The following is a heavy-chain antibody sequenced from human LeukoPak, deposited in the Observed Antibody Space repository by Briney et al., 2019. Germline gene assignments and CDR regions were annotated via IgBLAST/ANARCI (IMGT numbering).Heavy chain of an antibody. Sequence: GGSLRLSCAASGFTFSSYAMSWVRQAPGKGLEWVSSISSSSSYIYYADSVKGRSTISRDNAKNSLYLQMNSLRAEDTAVYYCARDHFGYTGTTRYYCGLDVWGQGTTVTVSS. CDR3: ARDHFGYTGTTRYYCGLDV. CDR1: GFTFSSYA. V-gene: IGHV3-21*01. CDR2: ISSSSSYI. D-gene: IGHD1-7*01. J-gene: IGHJ6*02.